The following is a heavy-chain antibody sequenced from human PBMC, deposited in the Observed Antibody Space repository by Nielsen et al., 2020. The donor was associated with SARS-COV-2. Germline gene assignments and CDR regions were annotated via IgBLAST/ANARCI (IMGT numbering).Heavy chain of an antibody. CDR3: AKSGGSGSYANWFDP. V-gene: IGHV3-9*01. Sequence: GGSLRLSCAASGFTFDDYAMHWVRQAPGKGLEWVSGISWNSGSIGYADSVKGRFTISRDNAKNSLYLQMNSLRAEDTALYYCAKSGGSGSYANWFDPWGQGTLVTVS. J-gene: IGHJ5*02. D-gene: IGHD3-10*01. CDR2: ISWNSGSI. CDR1: GFTFDDYA.